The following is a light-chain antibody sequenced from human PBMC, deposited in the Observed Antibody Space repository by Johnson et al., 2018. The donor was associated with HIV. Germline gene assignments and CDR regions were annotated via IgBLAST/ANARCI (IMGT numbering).Light chain of an antibody. V-gene: IGLV1-44*01. CDR2: SHN. Sequence: QSVLTQAPSASGTPGQMVTISCSGSSSNIESNTVNWYQQLPGTAPKLLMYSHNQRPSGVPDRFSGSKSGTSATLAISGLQSADEADYYCAAWDDSLNVHVFGTGTKVTVL. J-gene: IGLJ1*01. CDR1: SSNIESNT. CDR3: AAWDDSLNVHV.